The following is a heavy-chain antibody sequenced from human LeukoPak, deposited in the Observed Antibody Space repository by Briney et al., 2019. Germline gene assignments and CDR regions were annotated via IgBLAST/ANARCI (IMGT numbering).Heavy chain of an antibody. Sequence: SETLSLTCAVYGGSFGGYYWSWIRQPPGKGLEWIGEINHSGSTNYNPSLKSRVTISVDTSKNQFSLKLSSVTAADTAVYYCARGGYDFWSGHASLFDYWGQGTLVTVSS. CDR1: GGSFGGYY. D-gene: IGHD3-3*01. CDR2: INHSGST. V-gene: IGHV4-34*01. J-gene: IGHJ4*02. CDR3: ARGGYDFWSGHASLFDY.